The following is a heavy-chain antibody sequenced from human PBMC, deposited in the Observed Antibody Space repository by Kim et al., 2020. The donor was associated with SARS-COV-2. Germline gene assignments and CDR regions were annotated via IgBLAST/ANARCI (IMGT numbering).Heavy chain of an antibody. Sequence: ASVKVSCKASGYTFTSYYMHWVRQAPGQGLEWMGIINPSGGSTSYAQKFQGRVTMTRDTSTSTVYMELSSLRSEDTAVYYCARAGCGGDCYPPLLDYWGQGTLVTVSS. V-gene: IGHV1-46*01. D-gene: IGHD2-21*01. CDR3: ARAGCGGDCYPPLLDY. J-gene: IGHJ4*02. CDR2: INPSGGST. CDR1: GYTFTSYY.